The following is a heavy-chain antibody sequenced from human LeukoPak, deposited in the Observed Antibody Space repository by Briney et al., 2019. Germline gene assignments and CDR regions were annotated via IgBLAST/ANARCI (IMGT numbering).Heavy chain of an antibody. Sequence: KTGESLKISCKGSGCNFNTYWVAWVRQLPGKGLEWMGIIHPVDSDIRYSPSFQGQVTISADRSINTAYLQWSSLKASDTAMYFCARFYRSNWYYFDYWGQGTLVTVSS. J-gene: IGHJ4*02. CDR2: IHPVDSDI. CDR3: ARFYRSNWYYFDY. CDR1: GCNFNTYW. V-gene: IGHV5-51*01. D-gene: IGHD6-13*01.